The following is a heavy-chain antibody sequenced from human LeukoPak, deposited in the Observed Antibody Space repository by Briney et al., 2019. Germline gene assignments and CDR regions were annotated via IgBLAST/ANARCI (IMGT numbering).Heavy chain of an antibody. CDR1: GFTFSSYA. J-gene: IGHJ6*02. V-gene: IGHV3-11*05. Sequence: PGGSLRLSCAASGFTFSSYAMSWVRQAPGKGLEWVSYISSSSSYTNYADSVKGRFTISRDNAKNSLYLQMNSLRAEDTAVYYCARETGYYYGMDVWGQGTTVTVSS. CDR3: ARETGYYYGMDV. CDR2: ISSSSSYT.